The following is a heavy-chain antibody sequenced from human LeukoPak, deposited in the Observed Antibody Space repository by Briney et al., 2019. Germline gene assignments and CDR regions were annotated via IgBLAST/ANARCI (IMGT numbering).Heavy chain of an antibody. CDR3: ATGIAVAGTPFDY. CDR1: GYTLTELS. CDR2: FDPEEGET. D-gene: IGHD6-19*01. V-gene: IGHV1-24*01. J-gene: IGHJ4*02. Sequence: GASVKVSCKVSGYTLTELSMHWVRQAPGKGLEWMGGFDPEEGETIYAQKFQGRVTMTEDTSPDTAYMELSGLRSEDTAVYYCATGIAVAGTPFDYWGQGTLVTVSS.